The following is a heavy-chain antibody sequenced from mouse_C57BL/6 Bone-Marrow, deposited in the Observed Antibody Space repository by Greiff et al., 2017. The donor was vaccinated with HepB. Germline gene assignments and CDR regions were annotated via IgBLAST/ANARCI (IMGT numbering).Heavy chain of an antibody. Sequence: DVMLVESGGDLVKPGGSLKLSCAASGFTFSSYGMSWVRQTPDKRLEWVATISSGGSYTYYPDSVKGRFTISRDNAKNPLYLQMSRLKSEDTAMYYCARGGTVVATDYWGQGTTLTVSS. CDR3: ARGGTVVATDY. V-gene: IGHV5-6*02. CDR1: GFTFSSYG. D-gene: IGHD1-1*01. J-gene: IGHJ2*01. CDR2: ISSGGSYT.